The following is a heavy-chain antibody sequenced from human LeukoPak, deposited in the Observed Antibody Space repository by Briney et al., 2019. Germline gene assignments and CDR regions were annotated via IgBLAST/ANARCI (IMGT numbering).Heavy chain of an antibody. Sequence: GESLKISCKGSGYSFTSYWIGWVRQMPGKGLEWMGIIYPGDSDTRYSPSFQGQVTISADKSISTAYLQWSSLKASDTAKYYCARLGAEWLASGGYYFDYWGQGTLVTVSS. CDR1: GYSFTSYW. CDR3: ARLGAEWLASGGYYFDY. V-gene: IGHV5-51*01. J-gene: IGHJ4*02. CDR2: IYPGDSDT. D-gene: IGHD6-19*01.